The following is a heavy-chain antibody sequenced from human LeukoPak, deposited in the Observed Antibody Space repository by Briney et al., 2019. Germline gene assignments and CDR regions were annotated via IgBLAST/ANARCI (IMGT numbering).Heavy chain of an antibody. V-gene: IGHV3-20*01. J-gene: IGHJ6*03. Sequence: GGSLRLSCAASGFTFDDYGMSWVRQAPGKGLEWVSGINWNGGSTGYADSVKGRFTISRDNAKNSLYLQMNSLRAEDTALYHCARGGWFGELLGYYMDVWGKGTTVTVSS. CDR3: ARGGWFGELLGYYMDV. CDR2: INWNGGST. D-gene: IGHD3-10*01. CDR1: GFTFDDYG.